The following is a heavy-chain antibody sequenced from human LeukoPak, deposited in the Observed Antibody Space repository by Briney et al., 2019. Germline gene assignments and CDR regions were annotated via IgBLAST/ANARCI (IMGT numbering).Heavy chain of an antibody. V-gene: IGHV3-30*03. D-gene: IGHD6-13*01. CDR1: GFTFSSYG. Sequence: GGSLRLSCAASGFTFSSYGMHWVRQAPGKGLEWVAVISYDGSHKYYADSMKGQFTISRDNSKNTLYLQMNSLRAADTAVYYCTTYPYSRRDFCYWGQGTLVTVSS. CDR3: TTYPYSRRDFCY. J-gene: IGHJ4*02. CDR2: ISYDGSHK.